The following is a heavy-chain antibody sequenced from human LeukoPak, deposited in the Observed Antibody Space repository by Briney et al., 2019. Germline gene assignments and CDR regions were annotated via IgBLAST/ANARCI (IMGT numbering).Heavy chain of an antibody. CDR3: ARLRRVYSSRDYYYMDV. CDR2: INHSGST. D-gene: IGHD6-13*01. J-gene: IGHJ6*03. V-gene: IGHV4-34*01. Sequence: SETLSLTCAVYGGSFSGYYWSWIRQPPGKGLEWIGEINHSGSTNYNPSLKSRVTISVDTSKNQFSLKLSSVTAADTAVYYCARLRRVYSSRDYYYMDVWGKGTTVTISS. CDR1: GGSFSGYY.